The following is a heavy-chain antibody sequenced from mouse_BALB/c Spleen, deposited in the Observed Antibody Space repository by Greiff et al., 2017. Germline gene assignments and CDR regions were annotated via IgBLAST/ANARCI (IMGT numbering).Heavy chain of an antibody. J-gene: IGHJ3*01. Sequence: ESGPGLVKPSQSLSLTCSVTGYSITSGYYWNWIRQFPGNKLEWMGYISYDGSNNYNPSLKNRISITRDTSKNQFFLKLNSVTTEDTATYYCARAPSYDGYYWFAYWGQGTLVTVSA. V-gene: IGHV3-6*02. CDR3: ARAPSYDGYYWFAY. CDR2: ISYDGSN. CDR1: GYSITSGYY. D-gene: IGHD2-3*01.